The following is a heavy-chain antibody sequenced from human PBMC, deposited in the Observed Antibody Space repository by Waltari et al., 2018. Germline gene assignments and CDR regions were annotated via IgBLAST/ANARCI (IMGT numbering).Heavy chain of an antibody. CDR2: ISSSSSYI. Sequence: EVQLVESGGGLVKPGGSLRLSCAASGLPFSSYSMNWVRHAPGKGLHWVSSISSSSSYIYYADAVKGRFTISRDNAKNSLYLQMNSLRAEDTAVYYCARVHNWNLTPALWYYYYGMDVWGQGTTVTVSS. J-gene: IGHJ6*02. CDR1: GLPFSSYS. CDR3: ARVHNWNLTPALWYYYYGMDV. V-gene: IGHV3-21*01. D-gene: IGHD1-20*01.